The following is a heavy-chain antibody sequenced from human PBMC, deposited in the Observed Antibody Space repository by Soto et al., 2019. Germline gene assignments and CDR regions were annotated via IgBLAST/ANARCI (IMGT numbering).Heavy chain of an antibody. D-gene: IGHD3-3*02. Sequence: GGSLRLSCAASGFTFSSYAMHWVRQAPGKGLEWVAVISYDGSNKYYADSVKGRFTISRDNSKNTLYLQMNSLRAEDTAVYYCARDQLHFWSGYPAPYYYGMDVWGQGTTVTVSS. CDR3: ARDQLHFWSGYPAPYYYGMDV. CDR2: ISYDGSNK. CDR1: GFTFSSYA. J-gene: IGHJ6*02. V-gene: IGHV3-30-3*01.